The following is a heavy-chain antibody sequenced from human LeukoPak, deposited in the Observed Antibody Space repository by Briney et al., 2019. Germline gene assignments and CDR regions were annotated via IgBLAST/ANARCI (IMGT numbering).Heavy chain of an antibody. J-gene: IGHJ4*02. CDR2: VNLQGST. V-gene: IGHV4-4*02. CDR3: AREGGPYRPLDY. CDR1: GGSITNTNY. Sequence: SGTLSLTCGLSGGSITNTNYSTWVRPPPGKGLEWIGEVNLQGSTNYNPSLMRRVAISVDTSESHISLQLTSVTAADTAVYYCAREGGPYRPLDYSGQGTLVTVS.